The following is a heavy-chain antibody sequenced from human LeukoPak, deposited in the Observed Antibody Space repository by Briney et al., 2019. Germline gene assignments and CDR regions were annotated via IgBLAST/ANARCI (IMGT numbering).Heavy chain of an antibody. CDR3: ARAYGSGSYYTGYYYYMDV. D-gene: IGHD3-10*01. J-gene: IGHJ6*03. V-gene: IGHV4-34*01. Sequence: SETLSLTCAVYGGSFSGYYWSWIRQPPGKGLEWIGEINHSGSTNYNPSLKSRVTISVDTSKNQFSLKLSSVTAVDTAVYYCARAYGSGSYYTGYYYYMDVWGEGTTVTASS. CDR1: GGSFSGYY. CDR2: INHSGST.